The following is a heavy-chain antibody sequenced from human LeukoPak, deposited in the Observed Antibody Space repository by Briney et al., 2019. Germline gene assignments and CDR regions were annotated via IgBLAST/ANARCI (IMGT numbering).Heavy chain of an antibody. Sequence: ASVKVSCKASGYTFTSYAMHWVRQAPGQRLEWMGWINAGNGNTKYSQKFQGRVTITRGTSASTAYMELSSLRSEDTAVYYCARDLWDIVVAGVDTAMGIFDYWGQGTLVTVSS. D-gene: IGHD5-18*01. J-gene: IGHJ4*02. CDR3: ARDLWDIVVAGVDTAMGIFDY. CDR2: INAGNGNT. V-gene: IGHV1-3*01. CDR1: GYTFTSYA.